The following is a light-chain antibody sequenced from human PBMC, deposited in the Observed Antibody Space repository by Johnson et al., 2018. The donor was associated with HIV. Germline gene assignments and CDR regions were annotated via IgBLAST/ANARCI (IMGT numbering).Light chain of an antibody. J-gene: IGLJ1*01. V-gene: IGLV1-51*01. CDR2: DNS. CDR1: RSNIGDNF. CDR3: GTWDSNLSGGLYG. Sequence: QSVLTQPPSVSAAPGQKVTISCSGNRSNIGDNFVSWYQHLPGTAPKLLVYDNSKRPSGIPDRFSATKSGTSATLGITGLQTGDEADYYCGTWDSNLSGGLYGFGSGTRVTV.